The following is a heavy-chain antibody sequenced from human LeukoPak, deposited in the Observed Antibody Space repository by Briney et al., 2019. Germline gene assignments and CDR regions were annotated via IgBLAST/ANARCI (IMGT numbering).Heavy chain of an antibody. V-gene: IGHV1-18*01. J-gene: IGHJ6*03. D-gene: IGHD5-18*01. CDR2: ISAYNGNT. Sequence: GASVKVSCKASGYTFTSYGISWVRQAPGQGLEWMGWISAYNGNTNYAQKLQGRVTMTTDTSTSTAYMELRSLRSDDTAVYYCARALPDTAMVGLIDYYYYYMDVWGKGTTVTVSS. CDR1: GYTFTSYG. CDR3: ARALPDTAMVGLIDYYYYYMDV.